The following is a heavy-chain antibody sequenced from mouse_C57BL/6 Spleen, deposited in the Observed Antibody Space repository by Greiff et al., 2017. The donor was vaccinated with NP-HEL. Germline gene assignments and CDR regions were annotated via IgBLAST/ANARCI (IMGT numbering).Heavy chain of an antibody. Sequence: VQLQQSGPELVKPGASVKISCKASGYAFSSSWMNWVKQRPGKGLEWIGRIYPGDGDTNYNGKFKGKATLTADKSSSTAYMQLSSLTSEDSVVYFCASSVNLFGSSPYYYAMDYWGQGTSVTVSS. CDR1: GYAFSSSW. D-gene: IGHD1-1*01. J-gene: IGHJ4*01. CDR2: IYPGDGDT. CDR3: ASSVNLFGSSPYYYAMDY. V-gene: IGHV1-82*01.